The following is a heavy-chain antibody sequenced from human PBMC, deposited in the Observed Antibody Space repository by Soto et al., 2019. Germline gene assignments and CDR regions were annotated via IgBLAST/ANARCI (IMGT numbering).Heavy chain of an antibody. D-gene: IGHD2-15*01. V-gene: IGHV4-31*03. CDR1: GGSTSSGVYY. J-gene: IGHJ2*01. CDR3: ARDNVVVVVAAPPEWYFDL. CDR2: IYYSGST. Sequence: SETLSLTCTVSGGSTSSGVYYWSWIRQHPGRGLEWIGYIYYSGSTYYNPSLKSRVTISVDTSKNQFSLKLSSVTAADTAVYYCARDNVVVVVAAPPEWYFDLWGRGTLVTVSS.